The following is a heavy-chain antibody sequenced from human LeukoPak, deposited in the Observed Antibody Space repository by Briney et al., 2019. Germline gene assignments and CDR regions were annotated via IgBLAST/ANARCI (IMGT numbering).Heavy chain of an antibody. CDR2: IYHSGST. J-gene: IGHJ4*02. V-gene: IGHV4-30-2*01. CDR3: ARAIRTGLGIGSFDG. D-gene: IGHD7-27*01. Sequence: SETLSLTCAVSGGSISSGGYSWSWIRQPPGKGLEWIGYIYHSGSTYYNPSLKGRVTISVDTSKNQFSLKLNSLTAADTAVYYCARAIRTGLGIGSFDGWGQGTLVTVSS. CDR1: GGSISSGGYS.